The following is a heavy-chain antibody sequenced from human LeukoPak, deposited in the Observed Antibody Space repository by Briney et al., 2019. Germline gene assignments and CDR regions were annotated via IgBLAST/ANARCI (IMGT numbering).Heavy chain of an antibody. D-gene: IGHD3-3*01. V-gene: IGHV1-8*01. Sequence: VASVKVSCKASGYTFTSYDINWVRQATGQGLEWMGWMNPNSGNTGYAQKFQGRVTITRNTSISTAYMELSSLRSEDTAVYYCARGVYYDFWSGPFSGAFDIWGQGTMVTVSS. CDR3: ARGVYYDFWSGPFSGAFDI. CDR1: GYTFTSYD. CDR2: MNPNSGNT. J-gene: IGHJ3*02.